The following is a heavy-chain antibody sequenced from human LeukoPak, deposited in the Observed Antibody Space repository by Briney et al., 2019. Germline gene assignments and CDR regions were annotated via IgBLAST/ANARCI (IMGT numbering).Heavy chain of an antibody. V-gene: IGHV4-34*01. CDR3: ARGGGNYYMDV. CDR2: INPSGST. CDR1: GGSFRGFY. D-gene: IGHD3-16*01. J-gene: IGHJ6*03. Sequence: PSETLSLNCAVYGGSFRGFYWSWLRQPPGKGLVWIGEINPSGSTNHNPSLSGRVTISVDTSKNQFSLTLRSVTDADTAVYYCARGGGNYYMDVWAKGTTVTVSS.